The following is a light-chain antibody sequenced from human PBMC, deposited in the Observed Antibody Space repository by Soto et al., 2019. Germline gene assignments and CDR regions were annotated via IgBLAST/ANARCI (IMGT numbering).Light chain of an antibody. V-gene: IGLV2-8*01. CDR1: SSDVGGYNY. Sequence: QSALTQPPSASGSPGQSVTFSCTGTSSDVGGYNYVSWYQQHPGRAPKLIIYEVTKRPSGVPYRFSGSKSGNTASLTVSGLQAEDEADCSSYAGSNNWVFGGGTKVTVL. J-gene: IGLJ3*02. CDR2: EVT. CDR3: SSYAGSNNWV.